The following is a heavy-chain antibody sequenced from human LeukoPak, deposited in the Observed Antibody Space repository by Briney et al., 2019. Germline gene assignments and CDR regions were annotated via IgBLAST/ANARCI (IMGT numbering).Heavy chain of an antibody. V-gene: IGHV6-1*01. CDR1: GDSVSSNSGA. CDR2: TYYRSNWSN. CDR3: ASQPPEGPGAGDY. Sequence: SQTLSLTCAISGDSVSSNSGAWNWIRQSPSRGLEWLGRTYYRSNWSNNYAVSVKSRISINPDTSKNQFSLQLNSVTPEDTAVYYCASQPPEGPGAGDYWGQGTLVTVSS. D-gene: IGHD2-2*01. J-gene: IGHJ4*02.